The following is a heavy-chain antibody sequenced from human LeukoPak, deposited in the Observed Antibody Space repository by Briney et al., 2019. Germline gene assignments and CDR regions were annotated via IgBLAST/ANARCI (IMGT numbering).Heavy chain of an antibody. J-gene: IGHJ4*02. CDR1: GGSFSGYY. CDR2: INHAGST. CDR3: AREMRRYYFDY. V-gene: IGHV4-34*01. Sequence: PSETLSLTCAVYGGSFSGYYWTWIRQPPGKGLEWIGEINHAGSTDYNPSLKSRVTISVDTSKNQFSLKLSSVTAADTAVYYCAREMRRYYFDYWGQGTLVTVSS.